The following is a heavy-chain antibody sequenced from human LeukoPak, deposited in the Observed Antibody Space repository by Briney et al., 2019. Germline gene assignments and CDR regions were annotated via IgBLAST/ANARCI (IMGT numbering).Heavy chain of an antibody. D-gene: IGHD3-22*01. CDR2: ISSSGSTI. V-gene: IGHV3-11*04. CDR3: ARDRRYYYDSSGFDY. J-gene: IGHJ4*02. CDR1: GFAFSSYA. Sequence: GGSLRLSCAASGFAFSSYAMSWIRQAPGKGLEWVSYISSSGSTIYYADSVKGRFTISRDNAKNSLYLQMNSLRAEDTAVYYCARDRRYYYDSSGFDYWGQGTLVTVSS.